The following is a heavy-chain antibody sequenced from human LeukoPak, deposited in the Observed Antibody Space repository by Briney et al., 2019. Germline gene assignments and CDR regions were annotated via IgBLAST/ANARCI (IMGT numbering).Heavy chain of an antibody. V-gene: IGHV4-59*01. Sequence: KSSETLSLTCTVSGGSISSYYWSWIRQPPGKGLEWIGYIYYSGSTNYNPSLKSRVTISVDTSKNQFFLKLSSVTAADTAVYYCARAVSAARQYFYFDYWGQGTLVTVSS. CDR2: IYYSGST. J-gene: IGHJ4*02. CDR1: GGSISSYY. CDR3: ARAVSAARQYFYFDY. D-gene: IGHD6-6*01.